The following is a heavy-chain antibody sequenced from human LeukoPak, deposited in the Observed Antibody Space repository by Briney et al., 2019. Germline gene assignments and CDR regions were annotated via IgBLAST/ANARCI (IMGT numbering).Heavy chain of an antibody. J-gene: IGHJ4*02. V-gene: IGHV3-23*01. Sequence: PGGSLRLSCAASGFTFSSYAMSWVRQAPGKGLEWVSAISGSGGSTYYADSVKGRFTISRDNSKNTLYLQMNSLRAEDTAVYYCAKAGHLYCYDSSGYDYWGQGTLVTVSS. D-gene: IGHD3-22*01. CDR1: GFTFSSYA. CDR2: ISGSGGST. CDR3: AKAGHLYCYDSSGYDY.